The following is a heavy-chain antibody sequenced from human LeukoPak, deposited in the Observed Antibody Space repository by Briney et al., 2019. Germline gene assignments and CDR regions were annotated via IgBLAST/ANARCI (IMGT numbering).Heavy chain of an antibody. J-gene: IGHJ4*02. V-gene: IGHV3-66*01. CDR1: GFAVSSKY. CDR3: ARYAETSLAN. Sequence: PGGSLRLSCAASGFAVSSKYMNWVRQAPGKGLEWVTVIYLDGRADYADSVKGRFTISSDNSKNTVYLQMNSLKDEDTAVYYCARYAETSLANWGQGTLVTVSP. D-gene: IGHD2-2*01. CDR2: IYLDGRA.